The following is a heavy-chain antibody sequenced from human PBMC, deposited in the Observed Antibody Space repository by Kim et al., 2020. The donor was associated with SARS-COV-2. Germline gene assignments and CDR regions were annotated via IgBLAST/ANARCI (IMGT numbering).Heavy chain of an antibody. CDR3: ARGRGLPRMRGVDN. Sequence: GGSLRLSCAASGFNFSSYAMSWVRQAPGTGLEWVSGISSSGSRRYYADSVEGRFTISRDKSRNTLPLQMNSLRAEDTAAYFCARGRGLPRMRGVDNRGR. J-gene: IGHJ2*01. CDR1: GFNFSSYA. CDR2: ISSSGSRR. V-gene: IGHV3-23*01. D-gene: IGHD3-10*01.